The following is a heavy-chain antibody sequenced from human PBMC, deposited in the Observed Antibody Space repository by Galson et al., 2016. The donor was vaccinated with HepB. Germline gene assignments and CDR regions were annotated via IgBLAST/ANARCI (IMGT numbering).Heavy chain of an antibody. CDR2: VSGSGTKI. CDR3: ARDSNSAFDY. Sequence: SLRLSCAASGFIFSDYYMSWIRQAPGKGLEWISYVSGSGTKIYYADSVKGRFTISRDNAKNSMFLQMDSLTAKDTAVYYCARDSNSAFDYWGHGILVTVSS. D-gene: IGHD6-6*01. V-gene: IGHV3-11*01. CDR1: GFIFSDYY. J-gene: IGHJ4*01.